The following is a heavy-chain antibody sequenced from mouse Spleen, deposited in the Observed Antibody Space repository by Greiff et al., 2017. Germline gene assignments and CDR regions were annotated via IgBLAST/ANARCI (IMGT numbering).Heavy chain of an antibody. J-gene: IGHJ2*01. CDR1: GYTFTSYW. CDR2: IYPGSGST. V-gene: IGHV1-55*01. CDR3: ARSPSISYYFDY. D-gene: IGHD2-3*01. Sequence: QVQLQQPGAELVKPGASVKMSCKASGYTFTSYWITWVKQRPGQGLEWIGDIYPGSGSTNYNEKFKSKATLTVDTSSSTAYMQLSSLTSEDSAVYYCARSPSISYYFDYWGQGTTLTVSS.